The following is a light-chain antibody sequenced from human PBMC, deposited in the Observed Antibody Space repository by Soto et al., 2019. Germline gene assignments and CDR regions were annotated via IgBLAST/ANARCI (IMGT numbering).Light chain of an antibody. CDR1: SSDVGAYTF. CDR3: NSYTSSSTHV. V-gene: IGLV2-14*03. CDR2: DVS. Sequence: QSALTQPASVSGSPGQTITISCTGTSSDVGAYTFVSWYQQHPDKVPKLMIFDVSRRPSGVSDRFSGSKSGNTASLTISGLQAEDEADYYCNSYTSSSTHVFGSGTKVTVL. J-gene: IGLJ1*01.